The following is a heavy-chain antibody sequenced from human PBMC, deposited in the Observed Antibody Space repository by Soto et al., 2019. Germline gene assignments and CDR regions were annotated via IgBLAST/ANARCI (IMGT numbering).Heavy chain of an antibody. V-gene: IGHV3-11*05. J-gene: IGHJ4*02. CDR3: ARDRGVVWFGELVVDFDY. CDR1: GFTFSDYY. CDR2: ISSGSSYT. D-gene: IGHD3-10*01. Sequence: QVQLVESGGGLVKPGGSLRLSCAASGFTFSDYYMSWIRQAPGKGLEWVSYISSGSSYTNYADSVKGRFTISRDNAKNSLYLQMNSLRAEDTAVYYCARDRGVVWFGELVVDFDYWGQGTLVTVSS.